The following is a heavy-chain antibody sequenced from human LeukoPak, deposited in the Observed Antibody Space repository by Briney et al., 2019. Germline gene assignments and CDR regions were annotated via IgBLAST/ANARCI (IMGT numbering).Heavy chain of an antibody. J-gene: IGHJ4*02. CDR1: GFSVTTKY. Sequence: GGSLRLSCEASGFSVTTKYMSWVRQAPGKGLEWVSVIYSGGSTCYADSVKARFTISRDKSKSTVYLQMNNLRAEDTAVYYCATDGGRREFDYWGQGTLVTVSS. CDR3: ATDGGRREFDY. V-gene: IGHV3-66*01. CDR2: IYSGGST. D-gene: IGHD3-3*01.